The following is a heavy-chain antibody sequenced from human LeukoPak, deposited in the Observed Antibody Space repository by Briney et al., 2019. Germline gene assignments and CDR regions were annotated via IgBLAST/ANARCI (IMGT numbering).Heavy chain of an antibody. J-gene: IGHJ2*01. V-gene: IGHV3-64*01. CDR1: GFTFSSYA. Sequence: GALRLSCAASGFTFSSYAMHWVRQAPGKGLEYVSAISSNGGSTYYANSVKGRFTISRDNSKNTLYLQMGSLRAEDMAVYYCARDWAAVPNWYFDLWGRGTLVTVSS. CDR2: ISSNGGST. D-gene: IGHD3-16*01. CDR3: ARDWAAVPNWYFDL.